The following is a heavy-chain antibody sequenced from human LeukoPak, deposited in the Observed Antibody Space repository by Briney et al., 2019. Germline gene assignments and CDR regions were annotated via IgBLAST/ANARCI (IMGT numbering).Heavy chain of an antibody. V-gene: IGHV1-2*02. Sequence: GASVKVPCKASGYTFTGYYMHWVRQAPGQGLEWMGWINPNSDGTNYAQKFQGRVTMTRNTSIRTDYMELSRLRSDDTAVYYCARDLGYGNLNWFDPWGQGTLVTVSS. CDR2: INPNSDGT. D-gene: IGHD5-18*01. J-gene: IGHJ5*02. CDR1: GYTFTGYY. CDR3: ARDLGYGNLNWFDP.